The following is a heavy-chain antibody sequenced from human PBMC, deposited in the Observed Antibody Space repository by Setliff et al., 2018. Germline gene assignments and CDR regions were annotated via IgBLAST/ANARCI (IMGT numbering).Heavy chain of an antibody. D-gene: IGHD2-8*02. CDR2: INHSGNT. CDR1: GGSIDSHY. Sequence: SETLSLTCSVSGGSIDSHYWSWIRQPPGKGLEWIGKINHSGNTNYNPSLKSRVTISVDTSKNQFSLKLSSVTAADTALYYCTVYNTGSSKDHYWGQGTPVTVSS. CDR3: TVYNTGSSKDHY. J-gene: IGHJ4*02. V-gene: IGHV4-34*01.